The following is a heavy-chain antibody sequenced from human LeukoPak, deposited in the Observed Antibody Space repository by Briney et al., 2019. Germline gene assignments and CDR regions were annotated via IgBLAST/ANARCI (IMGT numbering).Heavy chain of an antibody. J-gene: IGHJ3*02. D-gene: IGHD4-17*01. CDR3: ARTDYGDYVGAFDI. CDR1: GFTFSSYW. CDR2: IKQDGSEK. Sequence: GGSLRLSCAASGFTFSSYWMSWVRQAPGKGLEWVANIKQDGSEKYYVDSVKGRFTISRDNAKNSLYLQMNSLRAEDTGVYYCARTDYGDYVGAFDIWGQGTTVTVSS. V-gene: IGHV3-7*01.